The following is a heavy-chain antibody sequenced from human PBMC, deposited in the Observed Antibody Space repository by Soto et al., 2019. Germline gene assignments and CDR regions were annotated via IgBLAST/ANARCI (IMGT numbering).Heavy chain of an antibody. CDR2: IYPGDSDT. CDR3: ARVLLTPSTHLDR. V-gene: IGHV5-51*01. Sequence: GEALKHSCNGSGDSLTSYFMGWVRQMPGKGLEWMGIIYPGDSDTRYSPSLKSRVAISVDTSKNHFSLTLTSLTAADTAIYYCARVLLTPSTHLDRWGQGTLVTVS. J-gene: IGHJ5*02. D-gene: IGHD2-15*01. CDR1: GDSLTSYF.